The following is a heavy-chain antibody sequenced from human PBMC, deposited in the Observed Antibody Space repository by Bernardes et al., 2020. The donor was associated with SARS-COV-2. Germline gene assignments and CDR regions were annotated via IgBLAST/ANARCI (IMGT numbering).Heavy chain of an antibody. D-gene: IGHD2-15*01. CDR3: ATTPQYEYTRVFDF. CDR2: ISYDGGEK. CDR1: GFTFSSYG. J-gene: IGHJ4*02. V-gene: IGHV3-30*03. Sequence: GGSLRLSCAASGFTFSSYGMHWVRQAPGKGQEWVAVISYDGGEKLYADSVKGRFTISRDNSKNTLYLQMNSLRAEDTAVYYCATTPQYEYTRVFDFWGQGTLVTVSS.